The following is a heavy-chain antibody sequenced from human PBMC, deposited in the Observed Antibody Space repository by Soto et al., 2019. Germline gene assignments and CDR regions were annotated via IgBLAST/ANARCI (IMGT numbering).Heavy chain of an antibody. V-gene: IGHV1-46*03. CDR1: GYTFTSYY. D-gene: IGHD6-25*01. Sequence: ASVKVSCKASGYTFTSYYIHWVRQAPGQGLEWMAIVNPAGGSTNYAQKFQGRITVTFDTSTSTVFMELNSLRYEDTAVYYCARHLAAGDSWGQGTLVTVSS. CDR2: VNPAGGST. J-gene: IGHJ4*02. CDR3: ARHLAAGDS.